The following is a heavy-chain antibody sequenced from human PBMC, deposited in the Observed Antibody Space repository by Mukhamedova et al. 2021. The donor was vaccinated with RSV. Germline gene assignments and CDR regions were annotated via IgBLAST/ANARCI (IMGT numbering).Heavy chain of an antibody. V-gene: IGHV6-1*01. D-gene: IGHD4-23*01. J-gene: IGHJ4*02. Sequence: VTGRITINPDTSKNQLSLQLNSVTPEDTAVYYCARQDGSKFAYWGQGTLVTVSS. CDR3: ARQDGSKFAY.